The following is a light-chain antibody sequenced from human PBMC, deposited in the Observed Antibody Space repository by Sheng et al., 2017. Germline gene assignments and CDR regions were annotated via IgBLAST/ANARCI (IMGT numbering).Light chain of an antibody. CDR3: QQYYSYPQIT. CDR1: QGISSY. Sequence: IRMTQSPSSFSASTGDRVTITCRASQGISSYLAWYQQKPGKAPKLLIYAASTLQSGVPSRFSGSGSGTDFTLTISCLQSEDFATYYCQQYYSYPQITFGQGTRLEIK. CDR2: AAS. V-gene: IGKV1-8*01. J-gene: IGKJ5*01.